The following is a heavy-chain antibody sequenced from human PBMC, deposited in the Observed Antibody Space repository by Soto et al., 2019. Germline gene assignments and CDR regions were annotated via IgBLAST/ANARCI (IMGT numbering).Heavy chain of an antibody. CDR1: GFTVSTNY. Sequence: EVQLVESGGGLVQPGGSLRLSCAASGFTVSTNYMSWVRQAPGKRLQWVSVIYSGGNTYYADSVKGRFTISRDNSKNTLYLQMNSLRDEDTAVYYCARESQESSGWYVVWGQGTLVTVSS. J-gene: IGHJ4*02. D-gene: IGHD6-19*01. CDR3: ARESQESSGWYVV. V-gene: IGHV3-66*01. CDR2: IYSGGNT.